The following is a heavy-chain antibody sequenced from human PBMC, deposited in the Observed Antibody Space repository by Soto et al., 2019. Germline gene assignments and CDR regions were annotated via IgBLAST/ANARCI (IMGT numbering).Heavy chain of an antibody. D-gene: IGHD6-6*01. V-gene: IGHV4-39*01. CDR3: ARPYFSSSSMFDY. CDR1: GDSISSSTYY. J-gene: IGHJ4*02. Sequence: SETLSLTCTVCGDSISSSTYYWGWIRQPPGKGLEWIGCIYHTGTTYYNPSLKSRVTISVDTSKNQFSLKLSSVTAADTAVYYCARPYFSSSSMFDYWGQGTLVTVSS. CDR2: IYHTGTT.